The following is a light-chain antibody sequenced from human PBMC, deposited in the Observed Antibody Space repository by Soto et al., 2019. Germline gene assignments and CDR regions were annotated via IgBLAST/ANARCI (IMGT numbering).Light chain of an antibody. Sequence: QSALTQPASVSGSPGQSITISCTGTSSDVGGYNYVSWYQQHPYEAPKLIVSEVNNRPSGVSNRFSGFKSGNTASLTISGLQAEDEADYYCSSYTSSNTVVFGGGTKLTVL. CDR2: EVN. V-gene: IGLV2-14*01. CDR3: SSYTSSNTVV. CDR1: SSDVGGYNY. J-gene: IGLJ2*01.